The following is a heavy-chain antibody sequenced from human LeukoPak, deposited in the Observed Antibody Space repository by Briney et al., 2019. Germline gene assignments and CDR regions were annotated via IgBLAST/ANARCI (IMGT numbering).Heavy chain of an antibody. D-gene: IGHD3-10*01. CDR2: IYYIGST. J-gene: IGHJ5*02. CDR3: ARDGSGSYYKWFDP. Sequence: SETLPLTCTVSGGSMSSYYWSWIRQPPGKGLEWIGYIYYIGSTNYNPSLKSRVTISVDTSKNQFSLKLSSVTAADTAVYYCARDGSGSYYKWFDPWGQGTLVTVSS. CDR1: GGSMSSYY. V-gene: IGHV4-59*01.